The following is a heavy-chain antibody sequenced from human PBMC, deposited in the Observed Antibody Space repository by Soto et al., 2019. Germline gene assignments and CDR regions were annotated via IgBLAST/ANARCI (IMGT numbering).Heavy chain of an antibody. Sequence: GESLKISCKGSGYSFTSYWISWVRQLPGKGLEWMGRIDPSHSYTNYSPSFQGHVTISADKSISTAYLQWSSLKASDTAMYYCARAQWLEQIAWFVPWGPGTLVTVSS. V-gene: IGHV5-10-1*01. CDR3: ARAQWLEQIAWFVP. D-gene: IGHD6-19*01. CDR2: IDPSHSYT. J-gene: IGHJ5*02. CDR1: GYSFTSYW.